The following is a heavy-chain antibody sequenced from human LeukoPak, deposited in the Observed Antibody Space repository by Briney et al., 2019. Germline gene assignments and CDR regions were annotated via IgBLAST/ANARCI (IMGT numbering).Heavy chain of an antibody. CDR1: GGSISSSNW. CDR2: ISDSGTT. J-gene: IGHJ6*03. CDR3: ARVTWFPGTSYYYMDV. D-gene: IGHD1-1*01. Sequence: SGTLSLTCAVSGGSISSSNWWSWVRQPPGKGLEWFGYISDSGTTNYNPSLKSRVTISVDTSKKEYSLKLSSVTAADTAVYYCARVTWFPGTSYYYMDVWGKGTTVTVSS. V-gene: IGHV4-4*02.